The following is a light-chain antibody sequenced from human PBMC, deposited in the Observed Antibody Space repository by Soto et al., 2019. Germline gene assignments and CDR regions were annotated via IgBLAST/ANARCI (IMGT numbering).Light chain of an antibody. CDR2: KAS. J-gene: IGKJ1*01. Sequence: DIQMTQSPFTLSGSVGDRVTITCRASQTISSWLACNQQKPGKAPKLLIYKASTLKSGVPSRFSGSGFGTEFTLTINSLQPDDFATYYCQQYNTYSTFGQGTKVDI. CDR1: QTISSW. CDR3: QQYNTYST. V-gene: IGKV1-5*03.